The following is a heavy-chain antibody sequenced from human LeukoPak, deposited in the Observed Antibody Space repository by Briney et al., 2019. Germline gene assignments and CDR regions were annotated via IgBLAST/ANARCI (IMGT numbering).Heavy chain of an antibody. CDR3: ALGITMIAAPDAFDI. V-gene: IGHV1-18*01. J-gene: IGHJ3*02. CDR1: GYTFTSYG. CDR2: ISAYNGNT. D-gene: IGHD3-22*01. Sequence: GASVKVSCKASGYTFTSYGISWVRQAPGQGLDWMGWISAYNGNTKYAQKLQGRVTMTTDTSTSTAYMELRSLRSDDTAVYYCALGITMIAAPDAFDIWGQGTMVTVSS.